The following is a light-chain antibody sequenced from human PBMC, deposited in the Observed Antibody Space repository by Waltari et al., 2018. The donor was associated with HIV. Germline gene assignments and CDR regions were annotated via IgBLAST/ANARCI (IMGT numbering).Light chain of an antibody. CDR2: GNT. CDR3: QSYDSSLNVWM. CDR1: NSNIGAPYD. J-gene: IGLJ3*02. Sequence: QSVLTQPPSVSGAPGQRVTISCTGSNSNIGAPYDVHWYQQLPGGVPKLLIYGNTNRPSGVPDRFSGSKSDTSASLAITGLQAEDEADYYCQSYDSSLNVWMFGGGTKVTVL. V-gene: IGLV1-40*01.